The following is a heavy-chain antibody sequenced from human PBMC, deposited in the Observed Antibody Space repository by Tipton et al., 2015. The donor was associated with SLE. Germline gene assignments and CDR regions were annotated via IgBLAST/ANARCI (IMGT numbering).Heavy chain of an antibody. D-gene: IGHD3-16*02. CDR3: ARLLHLGDLSPGVN. V-gene: IGHV3-20*04. CDR2: ISWNGGSR. Sequence: GSLRLSCTGSGFRFDDHGMSWVRQVPGKGLEWVSGISWNGGSRGYAASVEGRFTISRDNVKNSVFLQMDSLRAEDTALYYCARLLHLGDLSPGVNWGQGTLVTVSS. CDR1: GFRFDDHG. J-gene: IGHJ4*02.